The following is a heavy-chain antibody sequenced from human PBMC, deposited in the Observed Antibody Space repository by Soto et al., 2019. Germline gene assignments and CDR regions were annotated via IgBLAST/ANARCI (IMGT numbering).Heavy chain of an antibody. CDR2: IWYDGSNK. V-gene: IGHV3-33*01. CDR3: ARGGRSWLAAISYFDY. Sequence: GGSLRLSCAASGFTFSSYGMHWVRQAPGKGLEWVAVIWYDGSNKYYADSVKGRFTISRDNSKNTLYLQMNSLRAEDTAVYYCARGGRSWLAAISYFDYWGQGTLVTVSS. D-gene: IGHD5-18*01. J-gene: IGHJ4*02. CDR1: GFTFSSYG.